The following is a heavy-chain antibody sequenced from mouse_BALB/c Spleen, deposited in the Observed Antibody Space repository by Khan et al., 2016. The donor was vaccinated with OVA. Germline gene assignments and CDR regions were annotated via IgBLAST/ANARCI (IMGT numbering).Heavy chain of an antibody. D-gene: IGHD1-2*01. J-gene: IGHJ3*01. CDR1: GYTFTDFY. CDR3: ARRNYFGYTFAY. Sequence: QVQLQQSGAELARPGASVKLSCKASGYTFTDFYINWVKQRTGQGLEWIGEISPGSGDTFYHERFKDKATLTADKSSNTAYMQLSSLTSEASAVYYCARRNYFGYTFAYWGQATLVTVSA. CDR2: ISPGSGDT. V-gene: IGHV1-77*01.